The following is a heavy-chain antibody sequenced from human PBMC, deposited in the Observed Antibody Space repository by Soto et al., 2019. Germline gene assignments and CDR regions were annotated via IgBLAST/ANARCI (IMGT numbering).Heavy chain of an antibody. J-gene: IGHJ4*02. V-gene: IGHV4-39*01. D-gene: IGHD3-10*01. CDR3: ARPENYGSGSYLYYVDY. CDR2: IYYSGST. CDR1: GGSISSSSYY. Sequence: QLQLQESGPGLVKPSETLSLTCTVSGGSISSSSYYWGGIRQPPGKGLEWIGSIYYSGSTYYNPSLKRRVTISVDTSKNPFSLKLSSVTAADTAVYYCARPENYGSGSYLYYVDYWGQGTLVTVSS.